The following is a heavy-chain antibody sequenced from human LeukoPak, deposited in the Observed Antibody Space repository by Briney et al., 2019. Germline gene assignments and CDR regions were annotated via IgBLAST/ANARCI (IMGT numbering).Heavy chain of an antibody. CDR2: IYYSGST. J-gene: IGHJ5*02. V-gene: IGHV4-59*11. CDR1: GDSISSHY. D-gene: IGHD3-10*01. CDR3: ARSQKYGSGSYLGP. Sequence: SETLSLTCTVSGDSISSHYWSWIRQPPGKGLEWIGYIYYSGSTNYNPSLKSRVTISVDTSKNQFSLKLSSVTAADTAVYYCARSQKYGSGSYLGPWGQGTLVNVSS.